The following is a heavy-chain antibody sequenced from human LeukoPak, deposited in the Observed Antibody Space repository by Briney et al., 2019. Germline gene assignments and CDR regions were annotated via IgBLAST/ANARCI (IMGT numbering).Heavy chain of an antibody. CDR2: ISGSGGST. J-gene: IGHJ4*02. V-gene: IGHV3-23*01. CDR3: AKDLRWPSFDY. D-gene: IGHD4-23*01. Sequence: GESLKISCAASGFTFSSYAMSWVRQAPGKGLEWVSAISGSGGSTYYADSVKGRFTISRDNSKNTLYLQMNSPRAEDTAVYYCAKDLRWPSFDYWGQGTLVTGSS. CDR1: GFTFSSYA.